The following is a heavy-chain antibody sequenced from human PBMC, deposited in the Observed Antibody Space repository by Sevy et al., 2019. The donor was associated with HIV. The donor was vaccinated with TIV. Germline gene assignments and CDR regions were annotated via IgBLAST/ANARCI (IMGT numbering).Heavy chain of an antibody. CDR3: ARAGIGDFWRGYYGIDH. J-gene: IGHJ4*02. D-gene: IGHD3-3*01. CDR2: IHTDGSSS. Sequence: GGSLRLSCAASEFTFRNYWRHWVRQAPGKGLVSVSYIHTDGSSSYYADYVKGRFTISRDNAQNTLYLQMNSLRAEDTAVYYCARAGIGDFWRGYYGIDHWGQGTLVTVSS. V-gene: IGHV3-74*01. CDR1: EFTFRNYW.